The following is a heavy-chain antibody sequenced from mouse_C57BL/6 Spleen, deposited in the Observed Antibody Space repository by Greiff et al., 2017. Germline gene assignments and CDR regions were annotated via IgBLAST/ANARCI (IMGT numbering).Heavy chain of an antibody. J-gene: IGHJ2*01. CDR1: GFTFTDYY. CDR3: ARSPPLYGSRYFDY. Sequence: EVKLVESGGGLVQPGGSLSLSCAASGFTFTDYYMSWVRQPPGKALEWLGFIRNKANGYTTEYSASVKGRFTISRDNSQSILYLQMNALRAEDSATYYCARSPPLYGSRYFDYWGQGTTLTVS. V-gene: IGHV7-3*01. D-gene: IGHD1-1*01. CDR2: IRNKANGYTT.